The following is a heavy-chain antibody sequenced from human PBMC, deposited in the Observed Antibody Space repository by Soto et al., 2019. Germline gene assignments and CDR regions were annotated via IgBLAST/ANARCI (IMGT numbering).Heavy chain of an antibody. D-gene: IGHD3-3*01. CDR1: GGSISSYY. J-gene: IGHJ5*02. CDR3: ARDNYDFETNWFDP. V-gene: IGHV4-59*08. Sequence: SETLSLTCTVSGGSISSYYWSWIRQPPGKGLEWIGYIYYSGSTNYNPSLKSRVTISVDTSKNQFSLKLSSVTAADTAVYYCARDNYDFETNWFDPWGQGTLVTVSS. CDR2: IYYSGST.